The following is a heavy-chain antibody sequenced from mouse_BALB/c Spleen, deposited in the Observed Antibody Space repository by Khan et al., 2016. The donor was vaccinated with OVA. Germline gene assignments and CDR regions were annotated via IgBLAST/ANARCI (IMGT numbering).Heavy chain of an antibody. D-gene: IGHD2-2*01. J-gene: IGHJ3*01. CDR3: TRHGYDAWFTY. CDR1: GYSFTSYY. CDR2: IYPFSGGT. V-gene: IGHV1-31*01. Sequence: VQLQQSGPDLMKPGASLKISCKASGYSFTSYYIHWVVQSHGKSLEWIGYIYPFSGGTTYNQKFKGKATLSVDKSSSKAYIQRSNQTSEDSAVYYCTRHGYDAWFTYWGQGTLGTVSA.